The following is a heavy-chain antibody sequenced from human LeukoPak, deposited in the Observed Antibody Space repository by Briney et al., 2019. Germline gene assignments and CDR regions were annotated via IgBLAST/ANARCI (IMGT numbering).Heavy chain of an antibody. CDR3: AREREGRYSDSGIYYYYYYMDV. V-gene: IGHV3-64*01. CDR2: ISTNGGST. Sequence: GGSLRLSCAASGFTFSSYTLHWVRQAPGKGLEYVSGISTNGGSTYYAKSGKGRFTISRDDSKDKLYLQMGSLRAEDMAVYYCAREREGRYSDSGIYYYYYYMDVWGKGTTVTVSS. J-gene: IGHJ6*03. D-gene: IGHD3-10*01. CDR1: GFTFSSYT.